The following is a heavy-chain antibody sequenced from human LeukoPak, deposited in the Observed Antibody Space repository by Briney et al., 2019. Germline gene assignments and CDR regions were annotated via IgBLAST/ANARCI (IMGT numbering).Heavy chain of an antibody. D-gene: IGHD3-16*01. V-gene: IGHV3-53*01. CDR3: ARRAGAYTHPYDY. Sequence: PGGSLRLSCTVSGFTVSSNSMSWVRQAPGKGLEWVSFIYSAANTHYSDSVKGRFTISIDNSKNTLYLQMNSLRAEDTAVYYCARRAGAYTHPYDYWGQGTLVTASS. J-gene: IGHJ4*02. CDR1: GFTVSSNS. CDR2: IYSAANT.